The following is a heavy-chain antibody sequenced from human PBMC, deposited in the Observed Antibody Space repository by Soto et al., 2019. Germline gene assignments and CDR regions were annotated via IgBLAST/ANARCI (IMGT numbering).Heavy chain of an antibody. CDR2: INHSGST. J-gene: IGHJ6*01. CDR1: GGSFSGYY. V-gene: IGHV4-34*01. Sequence: SETLSLTCAVYGGSFSGYYWSWIRQPPGKGLEWIGEINHSGSTNYNPSLKSRVTISVDTSKNQFSLKLSSVTAADTAVYYCAREKNYFWSGKYRSQSMNVWLQGTTVTV. CDR3: AREKNYFWSGKYRSQSMNV. D-gene: IGHD3-3*01.